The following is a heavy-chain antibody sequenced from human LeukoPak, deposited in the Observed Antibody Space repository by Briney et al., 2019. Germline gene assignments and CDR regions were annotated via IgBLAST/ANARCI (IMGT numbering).Heavy chain of an antibody. CDR2: ISAYNGNT. CDR3: ARDRVAAAGTRSQNWFDP. V-gene: IGHV1-18*01. CDR1: GYTFTSYG. D-gene: IGHD6-13*01. Sequence: ASVKVSCKASGYTFTSYGISWVRQAPGQGLEWMGWISAYNGNTNYAQKLQGRVTMTTDTSTSTAYMERRSLRSDDTAVYYCARDRVAAAGTRSQNWFDPWGQGTLVTVSS. J-gene: IGHJ5*02.